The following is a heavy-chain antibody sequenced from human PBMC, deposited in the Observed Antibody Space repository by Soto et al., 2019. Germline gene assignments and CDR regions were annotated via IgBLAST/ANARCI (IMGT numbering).Heavy chain of an antibody. D-gene: IGHD3-3*01. Sequence: ASVKVSCKASGYTFTSYAMHWVRQAPGQRLEWMGWINAGNGNTKYSQKFQGRVTITRDTSASTAYMELSSLRSEDMAVYYCAREGRFLEWLLSYYYYGMDVWGQGTTVTVSS. CDR1: GYTFTSYA. V-gene: IGHV1-3*01. CDR2: INAGNGNT. CDR3: AREGRFLEWLLSYYYYGMDV. J-gene: IGHJ6*02.